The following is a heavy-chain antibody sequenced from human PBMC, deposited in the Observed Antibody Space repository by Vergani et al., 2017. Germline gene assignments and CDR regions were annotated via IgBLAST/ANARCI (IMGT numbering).Heavy chain of an antibody. CDR2: ISIDGSIT. Sequence: QVQLVESGGGVVQPGRSLRVFCAGSGFTFTNYDMHWVRQAPGKGLEWVAVISIDGSITQYGDSVKGRVTITRDNSKNTLYLQMTSLRGDDTAIYYCGRDAFKGKPDVVDIWGQGTMVTVSS. J-gene: IGHJ3*02. CDR3: GRDAFKGKPDVVDI. CDR1: GFTFTNYD. V-gene: IGHV3-30*19.